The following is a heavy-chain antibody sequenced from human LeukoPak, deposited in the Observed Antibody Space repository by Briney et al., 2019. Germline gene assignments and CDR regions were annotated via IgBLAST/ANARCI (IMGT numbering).Heavy chain of an antibody. Sequence: SETLSLTCTLSGGSINRNSYYWGWIRQPPGKGLEWIGTIYYIGNTYSNPSLKSRATITGNTSKNQFSLKLSSVTAADTAVYYCARRISCWYFDYWGQGTLVTVSS. V-gene: IGHV4-39*01. CDR1: GGSINRNSYY. D-gene: IGHD6-19*01. CDR2: IYYIGNT. CDR3: ARRISCWYFDY. J-gene: IGHJ4*02.